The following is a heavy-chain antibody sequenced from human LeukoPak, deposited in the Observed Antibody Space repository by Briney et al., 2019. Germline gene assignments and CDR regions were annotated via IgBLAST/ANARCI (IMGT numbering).Heavy chain of an antibody. D-gene: IGHD6-19*01. Sequence: SVKVSCKASGGTFSSYAISWVRQAPGQGLEWMGGIIPIFGTANYAQKFQGRVAITADESTSTAYMELSSLRSEDTAVYYCARVGSSGWPFDYWGQGTLVTVSS. CDR2: IIPIFGTA. J-gene: IGHJ4*02. CDR1: GGTFSSYA. CDR3: ARVGSSGWPFDY. V-gene: IGHV1-69*13.